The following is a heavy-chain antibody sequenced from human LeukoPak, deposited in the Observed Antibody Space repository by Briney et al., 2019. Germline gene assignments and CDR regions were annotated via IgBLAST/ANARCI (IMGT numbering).Heavy chain of an antibody. V-gene: IGHV3-33*06. D-gene: IGHD3-22*01. CDR1: GFTFSSYG. Sequence: QSGGSLRLSCAASGFTFSSYGMHWVRQAPGKGLEWVAVIWYDGSNKYYADSVKGRFTISRDNSKNTLYLQMNSLRAEDTAVYYCAKDKYYYDSSGYYDYWGPGTLVTVSS. CDR2: IWYDGSNK. J-gene: IGHJ4*02. CDR3: AKDKYYYDSSGYYDY.